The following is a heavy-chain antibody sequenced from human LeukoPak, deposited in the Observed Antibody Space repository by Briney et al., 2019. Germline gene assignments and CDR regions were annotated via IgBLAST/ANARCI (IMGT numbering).Heavy chain of an antibody. V-gene: IGHV1-18*01. CDR3: ATSSYDFWSGYQPYDY. D-gene: IGHD3-3*01. Sequence: ASVKVSCKASGFVFTSYGFTWVRQAPGQGLEWMGWISANDGKTHYSEKHQGRVTMSTDTVTSTAYMELRSLRSDDTAVYYCATSSYDFWSGYQPYDYWGQGTLVTVSS. J-gene: IGHJ4*02. CDR2: ISANDGKT. CDR1: GFVFTSYG.